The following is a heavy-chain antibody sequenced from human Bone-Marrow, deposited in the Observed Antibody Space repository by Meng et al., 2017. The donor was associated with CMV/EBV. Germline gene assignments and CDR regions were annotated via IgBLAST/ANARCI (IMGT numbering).Heavy chain of an antibody. V-gene: IGHV4-39*07. CDR1: GGSISTSGYY. J-gene: IGHJ4*02. Sequence: SETLSLTCTVSGGSISTSGYYWGWIRQPPGKGLEWIGSIYYGGSTYYSPSLKNRVTISVDTSKNQFSLKLSSVTAADTAVYYCARGVPQARPIDFWGQGTLVTVSS. CDR3: ARGVPQARPIDF. D-gene: IGHD6-6*01. CDR2: IYYGGST.